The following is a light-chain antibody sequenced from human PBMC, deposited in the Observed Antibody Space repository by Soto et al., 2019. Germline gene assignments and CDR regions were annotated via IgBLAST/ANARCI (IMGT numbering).Light chain of an antibody. V-gene: IGLV2-8*01. J-gene: IGLJ1*01. CDR3: SSYAGSNNKV. CDR2: EVT. Sequence: QSALTQPPSASGSPGQSVAISCTGTGSDVGGYNYVSWYQQHPGRAPKLILYEVTKRPSGVPDRFSGSKSGNTASLTVSGLRAEDEADYYCSSYAGSNNKVFGTGTKLTVL. CDR1: GSDVGGYNY.